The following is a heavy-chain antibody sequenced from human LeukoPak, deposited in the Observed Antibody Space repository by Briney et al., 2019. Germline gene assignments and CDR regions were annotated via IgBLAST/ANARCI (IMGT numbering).Heavy chain of an antibody. D-gene: IGHD2-15*01. Sequence: PSETLPLTCTVSGDSISSSSYYWGWIRQPPGKGLEWIGTIYYTGNTYYNPSLKSRVTISVDTSKNQFSLKLSSVTAADTAVYYCARDLHGYCSGGSCYSGGWFDPWGQGTLVTVSS. V-gene: IGHV4-39*07. J-gene: IGHJ5*02. CDR1: GDSISSSSYY. CDR3: ARDLHGYCSGGSCYSGGWFDP. CDR2: IYYTGNT.